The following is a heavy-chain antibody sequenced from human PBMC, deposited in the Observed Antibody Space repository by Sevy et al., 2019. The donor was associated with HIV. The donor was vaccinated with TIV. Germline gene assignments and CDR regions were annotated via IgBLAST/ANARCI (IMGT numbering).Heavy chain of an antibody. D-gene: IGHD6-13*01. CDR1: GFTFSSYW. Sequence: GGSLRLSCAASGFTFSSYWMHWVRQAPGKGLVWVSRINSDGSSTSYADSVKGRFTISRDNAKNMLYLQMNSLRAEDTAVYYCARDRQQLVWNAFDIWGKGTMVTVSS. J-gene: IGHJ3*02. CDR3: ARDRQQLVWNAFDI. CDR2: INSDGSST. V-gene: IGHV3-74*01.